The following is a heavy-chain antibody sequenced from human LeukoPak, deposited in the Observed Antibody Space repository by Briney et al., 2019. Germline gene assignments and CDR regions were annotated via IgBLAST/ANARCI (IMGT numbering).Heavy chain of an antibody. CDR1: GYSFTSYW. D-gene: IGHD1-26*01. CDR3: ARNSGSYNDAFDI. CDR2: IYPGDSDT. V-gene: IGHV5-51*01. J-gene: IGHJ3*02. Sequence: GESLKVSCKGSGYSFTSYWIGWVRQMPGKGLEWMGIIYPGDSDTRYSPSFQGQVTISADKSISTAYLQWSSLKASDTAMYYCARNSGSYNDAFDIWGQGTMVTVSS.